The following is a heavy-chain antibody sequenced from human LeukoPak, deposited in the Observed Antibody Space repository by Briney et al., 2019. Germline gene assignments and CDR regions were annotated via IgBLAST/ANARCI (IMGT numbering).Heavy chain of an antibody. V-gene: IGHV3-11*01. Sequence: GGSLRLSCAASGFTFSDYYMSWIRRAPGKGLEWVSYISSSGSTIYYADSVKGRFTISRDNSKNTLYLQMNSLRAEDTAVYYCAKAGGYGSGSYYGYWGQGTLVTVSS. J-gene: IGHJ4*02. D-gene: IGHD3-10*01. CDR3: AKAGGYGSGSYYGY. CDR2: ISSSGSTI. CDR1: GFTFSDYY.